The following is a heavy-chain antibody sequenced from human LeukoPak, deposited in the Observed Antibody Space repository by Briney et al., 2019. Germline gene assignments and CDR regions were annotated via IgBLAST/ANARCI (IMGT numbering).Heavy chain of an antibody. CDR2: INHSGST. Sequence: PSETLSLTCAVYGGSFSGYYWSWIRQPPGKGLEWIGEINHSGSTNYNPSLKSRVTISVDTSKNQFPLKLSSVTAADTAVYYCARGPGIAAAGPGTDYWGQGTLVTVSS. V-gene: IGHV4-34*01. CDR1: GGSFSGYY. J-gene: IGHJ4*02. D-gene: IGHD6-13*01. CDR3: ARGPGIAAAGPGTDY.